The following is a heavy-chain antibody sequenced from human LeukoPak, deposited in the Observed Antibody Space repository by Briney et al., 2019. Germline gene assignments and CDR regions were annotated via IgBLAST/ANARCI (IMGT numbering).Heavy chain of an antibody. V-gene: IGHV3-21*04. D-gene: IGHD5-24*01. CDR2: ISSSSSYI. CDR3: ARGKPSRWLQLHRVFDY. J-gene: IGHJ4*02. Sequence: GGSLRLSCAASGFTFSSYSMNWVRQAPGKGLEWVSSISSSSSYIFYADSVKGRFTISRDNAKNSLYLQMSSLRSEDTAVYYCARGKPSRWLQLHRVFDYWGQGTLVTVSS. CDR1: GFTFSSYS.